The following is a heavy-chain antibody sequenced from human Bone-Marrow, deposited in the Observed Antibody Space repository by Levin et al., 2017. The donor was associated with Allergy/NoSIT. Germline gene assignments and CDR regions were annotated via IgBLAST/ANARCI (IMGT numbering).Heavy chain of an antibody. CDR3: TACNNSNCFGGMDV. D-gene: IGHD2/OR15-2a*01. V-gene: IGHV3-74*01. CDR2: INRDGTTT. J-gene: IGHJ6*02. Sequence: PGGSLRLSCAASGITARSYWMHWVRQVPGKGLLWVSRINRDGTTTNYANSVKGRFTTSRDNAKSTLYLQMNSLRVEDTAVYYCTACNNSNCFGGMDVWGQGTTVNVS. CDR1: GITARSYW.